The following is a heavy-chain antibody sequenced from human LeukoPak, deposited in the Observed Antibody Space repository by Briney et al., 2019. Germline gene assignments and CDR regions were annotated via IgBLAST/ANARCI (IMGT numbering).Heavy chain of an antibody. CDR2: ISYDGSNK. J-gene: IGHJ4*02. Sequence: PGRSLRLSCAASGFTFSSYGMHWVRQAPGKGLEWVAVISYDGSNKYYADSVKGRFTISRDNAKNSLYLQMNSLRAEDTAVYYCARDDIVVVPAACDYWGQGTLVTVSS. CDR3: ARDDIVVVPAACDY. V-gene: IGHV3-30*03. D-gene: IGHD2-2*01. CDR1: GFTFSSYG.